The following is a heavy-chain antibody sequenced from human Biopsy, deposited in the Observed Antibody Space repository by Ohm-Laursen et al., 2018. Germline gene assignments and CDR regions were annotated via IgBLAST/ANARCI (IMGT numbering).Heavy chain of an antibody. Sequence: SLRLSCAATGFTFSGYAMSWVRQGPEKGLEWVSVVTGSGRSTYYTDSVKGWFSISRDNSKNTLYLQMNSLRVEDTAVYYCAKGRSGGTGHGNWFDPWGQGTLVIVSS. CDR1: GFTFSGYA. J-gene: IGHJ5*02. CDR3: AKGRSGGTGHGNWFDP. D-gene: IGHD3-10*01. V-gene: IGHV3-23*01. CDR2: VTGSGRST.